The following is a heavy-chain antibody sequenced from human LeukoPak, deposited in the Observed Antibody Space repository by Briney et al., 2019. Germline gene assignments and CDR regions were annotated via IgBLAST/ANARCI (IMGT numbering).Heavy chain of an antibody. CDR3: ASERIAAAGTDAFDI. J-gene: IGHJ3*02. CDR1: GFTFSSYS. CDR2: ISSSSSTI. D-gene: IGHD6-13*01. Sequence: GGSLRLSCAASGFTFSSYSMNWVRQAPGKGLEWVSYISSSSSTIYYADSVKGRFTISRDNSKNTLYLQMNSLRAEDTAVYYCASERIAAAGTDAFDIWGQGTMVTVSS. V-gene: IGHV3-48*01.